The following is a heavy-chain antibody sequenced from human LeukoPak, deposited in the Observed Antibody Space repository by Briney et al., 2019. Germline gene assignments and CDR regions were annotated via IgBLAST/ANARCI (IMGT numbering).Heavy chain of an antibody. CDR3: AREVAAAGSPHFDY. D-gene: IGHD6-13*01. J-gene: IGHJ4*02. CDR1: GFTFSSYS. V-gene: IGHV3-21*01. CDR2: ISSSSSYI. Sequence: PGGSLRLSCAASGFTFSSYSMNWVRQAPGKGLEWVSSISSSSSYIYYADSVKGRFTISRDNAKNSLYLQMNSLRAEDTAVYYCAREVAAAGSPHFDYWGQGTLVTVSS.